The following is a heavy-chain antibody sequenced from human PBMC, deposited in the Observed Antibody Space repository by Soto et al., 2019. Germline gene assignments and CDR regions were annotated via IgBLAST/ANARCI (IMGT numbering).Heavy chain of an antibody. J-gene: IGHJ6*02. V-gene: IGHV3-23*01. CDR3: AKDMAAGTDLYYSGMDV. CDR2: ISGSGGST. Sequence: PGGSLRLSCAASGFTFSSYAMSWVRQAPGKGLEWVSAISGSGGSTYYADSVKGRFTISRDNSKNTLYLQMNSLRAEDTAVYYCAKDMAAGTDLYYSGMDVWGQGTTVTVSS. CDR1: GFTFSSYA. D-gene: IGHD6-13*01.